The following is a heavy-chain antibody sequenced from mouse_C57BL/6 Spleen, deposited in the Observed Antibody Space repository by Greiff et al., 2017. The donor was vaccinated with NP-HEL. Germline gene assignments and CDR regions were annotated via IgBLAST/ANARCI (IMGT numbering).Heavy chain of an antibody. CDR3: VRHDDYDPFYAMDY. J-gene: IGHJ4*01. CDR1: GFSFNTYA. Sequence: GGGLVQPKGSLKLSCAASGFSFNTYAMNWVRQAPGKGLEWVARIRSKSNNYATYYADSVKDRFTISRDDSESMLYLQMNNLKTEDTAMYYCVRHDDYDPFYAMDYWGQGTSVTVSS. CDR2: IRSKSNNYAT. V-gene: IGHV10-1*01. D-gene: IGHD2-4*01.